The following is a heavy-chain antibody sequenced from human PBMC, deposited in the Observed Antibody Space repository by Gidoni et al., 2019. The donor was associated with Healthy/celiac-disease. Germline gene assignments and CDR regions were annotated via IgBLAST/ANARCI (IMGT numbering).Heavy chain of an antibody. CDR1: GFTFSKAW. D-gene: IGHD3-16*01. CDR2: IKSKTDGGTT. J-gene: IGHJ4*02. Sequence: EVQLVESGGGLVKPGGSLRLSCAASGFTFSKAWMSLVRQAPGRGLEWVGRIKSKTDGGTTDYAAPVKGRFTISRDDSKNTLYLQMNSLKTEDTAVYYCTTETYYDYIWGSFREGYYFDYWGQGTLVTVSS. V-gene: IGHV3-15*01. CDR3: TTETYYDYIWGSFREGYYFDY.